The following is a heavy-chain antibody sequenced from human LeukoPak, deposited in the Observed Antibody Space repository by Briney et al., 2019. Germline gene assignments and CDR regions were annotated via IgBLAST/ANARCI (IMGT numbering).Heavy chain of an antibody. CDR1: GFTFSNAW. J-gene: IGHJ4*02. Sequence: GSLRLSCAASGFTFSNAWMSWVRQPPGKGLEWIGEINHSGSTNYNPSLKSRVTISVDTSKNQFSLKLSSVTAADTAVYYCARGGGDYDHYYFDYWGQGTLVTVSS. V-gene: IGHV4-34*01. D-gene: IGHD4-17*01. CDR3: ARGGGDYDHYYFDY. CDR2: INHSGST.